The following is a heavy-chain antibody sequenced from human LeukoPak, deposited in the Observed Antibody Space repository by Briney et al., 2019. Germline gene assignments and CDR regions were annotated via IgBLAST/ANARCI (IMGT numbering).Heavy chain of an antibody. CDR2: THTSRNT. CDR1: GVSISSFH. J-gene: IGHJ4*02. D-gene: IGHD5-12*01. Sequence: SETLSLTCTVSGVSISSFHWSWIRQPAGQGLESIGRTHTSRNTDYNPSLKTRVSMSVDTSKNQFSLKLSSVTAADTAVYYCASVEIGRTTSDYWGQGTLVTVSS. CDR3: ASVEIGRTTSDY. V-gene: IGHV4-4*07.